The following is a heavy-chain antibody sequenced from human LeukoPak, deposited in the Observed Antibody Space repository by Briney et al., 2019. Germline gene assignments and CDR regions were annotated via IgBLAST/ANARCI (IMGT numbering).Heavy chain of an antibody. CDR2: INNEAGGA. CDR1: GFTFSNFW. V-gene: IGHV3-74*01. CDR3: ARGVLAAAGNFDY. D-gene: IGHD6-13*01. J-gene: IGHJ4*02. Sequence: GGSLRLSCAASGFTFSNFWMHWVRQGPGKGLVWVSRINNEAGGATYADSVKGRFTISRDNSKNTLYLQMNSLRAEDTAVYYCARGVLAAAGNFDYWGQGTLVTVSS.